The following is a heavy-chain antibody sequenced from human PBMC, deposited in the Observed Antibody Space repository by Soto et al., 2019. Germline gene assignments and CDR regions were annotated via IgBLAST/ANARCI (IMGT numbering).Heavy chain of an antibody. V-gene: IGHV4-59*01. J-gene: IGHJ4*02. CDR1: GDSISTYY. D-gene: IGHD3-16*01. CDR2: IYNSATT. Sequence: PSETLSLTCTFSGDSISTYYWTWIRQPPGKGLEWIGYIYNSATTKYNPSLKSRVTISVDTSKNQFSLKLSSVTTADTAVYYCARGRFDFIWGTPAPYLDYWGQGALVTVSS. CDR3: ARGRFDFIWGTPAPYLDY.